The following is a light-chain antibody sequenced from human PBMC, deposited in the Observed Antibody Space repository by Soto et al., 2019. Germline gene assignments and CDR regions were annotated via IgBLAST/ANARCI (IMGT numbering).Light chain of an antibody. CDR2: NSN. CDR1: SSNIGGNT. J-gene: IGLJ2*01. V-gene: IGLV1-44*01. Sequence: QSVLTQPSSASGTPGQRVTISCSGGSSNIGGNTAHWYQQFPGTAPKLLIYNSNQRPSGVPDRFSGSKSGTSASRAISGLQSEAEAMYYCAAWDDSLSGPVFGEGTKLTVL. CDR3: AAWDDSLSGPV.